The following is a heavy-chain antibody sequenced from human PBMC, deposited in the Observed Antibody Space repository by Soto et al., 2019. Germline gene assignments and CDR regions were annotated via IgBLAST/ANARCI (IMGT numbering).Heavy chain of an antibody. CDR3: ARDRNDYVWGSYRLYYYYGMDV. J-gene: IGHJ6*02. CDR2: IIPIFGTA. D-gene: IGHD3-16*02. CDR1: GGTFSSYA. V-gene: IGHV1-69*13. Sequence: SVKVSCKASGGTFSSYAISWVRQAPGQGLEWMGGIIPIFGTANYAQKFQGRVTITADESTSTAYMELSSLRSEDTAVYYCARDRNDYVWGSYRLYYYYGMDVWG.